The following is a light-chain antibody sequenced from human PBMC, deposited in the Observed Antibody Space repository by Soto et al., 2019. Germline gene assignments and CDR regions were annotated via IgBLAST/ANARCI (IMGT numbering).Light chain of an antibody. Sequence: EMAVTQSPATLSVSPGERATLSCRASQSVASNLAWYQQKPGQTPRLLIYAASTRATGIPARFSGSGSGTDFNLTITSLQSEDFAVYYCQQYYHWPQTFGQGTKVDIK. CDR1: QSVASN. CDR2: AAS. CDR3: QQYYHWPQT. V-gene: IGKV3-15*01. J-gene: IGKJ1*01.